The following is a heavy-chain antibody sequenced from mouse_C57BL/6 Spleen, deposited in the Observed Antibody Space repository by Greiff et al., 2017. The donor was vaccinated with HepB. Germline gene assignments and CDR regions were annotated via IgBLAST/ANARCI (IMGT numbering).Heavy chain of an antibody. J-gene: IGHJ1*03. CDR1: GFNIKDYY. V-gene: IGHV14-2*01. D-gene: IGHD1-1*01. CDR2: IDPEDGET. Sequence: EVNVVESGAELVKPGASVKLSCTASGFNIKDYYMHWVKQRTEQGLEWIGRIDPEDGETKYAPKFQGKATITADTSSNTAYLQRSSLTSEDTAVYYCARTPLYYYGSSHWYFDVWGTGTTVTVSS. CDR3: ARTPLYYYGSSHWYFDV.